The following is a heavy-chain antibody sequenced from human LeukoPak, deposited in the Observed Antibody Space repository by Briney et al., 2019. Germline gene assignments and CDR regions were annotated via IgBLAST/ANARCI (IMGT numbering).Heavy chain of an antibody. CDR3: ARCSGWYDYYYYMDV. V-gene: IGHV1-69*06. CDR2: IIPIFGTA. Sequence: SVKVSCKASGGTFSSYAISWVRQAPGQGLEWMGGIIPIFGTANYAQKFQGRVTITADKSTSIAYMELSSLRSEDTAVYYCARCSGWYDYYYYMDVWGKGTTVTVSS. CDR1: GGTFSSYA. J-gene: IGHJ6*03. D-gene: IGHD6-19*01.